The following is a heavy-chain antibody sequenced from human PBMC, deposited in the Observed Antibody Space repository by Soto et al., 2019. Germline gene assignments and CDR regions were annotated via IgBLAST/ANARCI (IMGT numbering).Heavy chain of an antibody. D-gene: IGHD2-21*02. J-gene: IGHJ6*02. V-gene: IGHV3-23*01. CDR3: SSEAYCGGDCYSHDYYYYYGMDV. CDR1: GFTFSSYA. Sequence: PGGSLRLSCAASGFTFSSYAMSWVRQAPGKGLECVSAISGSGGSTYYADSVKGRFTISRDNSKNTLYLQMNSLRAEDTAVYYCSSEAYCGGDCYSHDYYYYYGMDVWGQGTTVTVYS. CDR2: ISGSGGST.